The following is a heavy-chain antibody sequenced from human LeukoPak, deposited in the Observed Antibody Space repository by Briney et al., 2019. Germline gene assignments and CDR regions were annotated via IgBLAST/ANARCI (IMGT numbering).Heavy chain of an antibody. D-gene: IGHD6-13*01. CDR1: GGSFSGYY. CDR2: INHSGST. V-gene: IGHV4-34*01. J-gene: IGHJ5*02. Sequence: SETLSLTCAVYGGSFSGYYWSWIRQPPGKGLEWIGEINHSGSTNYNPSLKSRVTISVDTSKNQFSLKLSSVTAADTAVYYCARRRVIAAAGTGFNWFDPWGQGTLVTVS. CDR3: ARRRVIAAAGTGFNWFDP.